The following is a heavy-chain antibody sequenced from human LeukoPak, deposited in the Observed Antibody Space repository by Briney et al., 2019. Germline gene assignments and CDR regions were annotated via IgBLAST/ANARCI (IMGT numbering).Heavy chain of an antibody. Sequence: PGRSLRLSCAASGFTFSSYGMHWVRQAPGKGLEWVAVISYDGSNKYYADSVKGRFTISRDNSKNTLYLQMNSLRAEDTAVYYCASSEGYYDILTGFIDYWGQGTLVTVSS. J-gene: IGHJ4*02. CDR2: ISYDGSNK. D-gene: IGHD3-9*01. CDR1: GFTFSSYG. CDR3: ASSEGYYDILTGFIDY. V-gene: IGHV3-30*03.